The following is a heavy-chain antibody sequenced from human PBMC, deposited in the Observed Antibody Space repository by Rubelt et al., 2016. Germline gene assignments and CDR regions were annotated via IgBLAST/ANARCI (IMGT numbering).Heavy chain of an antibody. V-gene: IGHV4-34*01. CDR2: INHSGST. CDR1: GGSFSGYY. CDR3: ARIRVSSSGWYYNDY. J-gene: IGHJ4*02. D-gene: IGHD6-19*01. Sequence: QVQLQQWGAGLLKPSETLSLTCAVYGGSFSGYYWSWIRQPPGKGLEWIGEINHSGSTNYNPSLKSRVTISVDTSKNQFSLKLSSVTAADTAVYYWARIRVSSSGWYYNDYWGQGTLVTVSS.